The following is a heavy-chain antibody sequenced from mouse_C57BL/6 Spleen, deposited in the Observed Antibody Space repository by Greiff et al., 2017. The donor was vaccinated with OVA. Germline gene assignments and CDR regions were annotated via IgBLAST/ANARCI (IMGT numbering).Heavy chain of an antibody. D-gene: IGHD1-1*01. CDR3: ARESYGSPFAY. CDR2: INPSNGGT. J-gene: IGHJ3*01. V-gene: IGHV1-53*01. CDR1: GYTFTSYW. Sequence: QVQLQQPGPELVKPGASVKLSCTASGYTFTSYWMHWVKQRPGQGLEWIGNINPSNGGTNYNEKFKSKATLTVDKSSSTAYMQLSSLTSEDSAVYDCARESYGSPFAYWGQGTLVTVSA.